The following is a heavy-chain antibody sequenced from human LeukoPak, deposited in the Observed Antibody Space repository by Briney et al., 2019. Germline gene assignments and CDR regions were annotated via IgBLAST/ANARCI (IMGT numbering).Heavy chain of an antibody. CDR1: EFTFSSYA. Sequence: PGGSLRLSCGASEFTFSSYAMSWVRQAPGKGLEWVSSISGSGESTHYADSVKGRLTISRDNSKNRLYLQMNSLRAEDTAVYYCAKESGYDSSGYHDYWGQGTLVTVSS. CDR2: ISGSGEST. CDR3: AKESGYDSSGYHDY. V-gene: IGHV3-23*01. D-gene: IGHD3-22*01. J-gene: IGHJ4*02.